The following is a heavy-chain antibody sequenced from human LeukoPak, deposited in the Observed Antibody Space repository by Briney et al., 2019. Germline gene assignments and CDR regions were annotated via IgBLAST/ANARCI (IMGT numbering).Heavy chain of an antibody. V-gene: IGHV1-2*02. J-gene: IGHJ4*02. CDR2: INANSGGT. CDR3: ARYSRYDIWTGYPY. Sequence: ASVKVSCKASGYTFTGYYMHWVRQAPGQGLEWMGWINANSGGTNYAQKFQGRVTMTRDTSISTAYMELSRLRSDDTAVYYCARYSRYDIWTGYPYWGQGTLVTVSP. CDR1: GYTFTGYY. D-gene: IGHD3-9*01.